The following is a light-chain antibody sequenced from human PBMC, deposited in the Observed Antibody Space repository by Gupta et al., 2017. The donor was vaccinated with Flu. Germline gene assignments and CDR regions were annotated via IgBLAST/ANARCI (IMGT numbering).Light chain of an antibody. CDR1: QGIRNY. CDR3: QHLNTYPYS. J-gene: IGKJ2*03. V-gene: IGKV1-9*01. CDR2: SAS. Sequence: DIQLTQSPSFLSASVGDRVTITCRASQGIRNYLAWYQQRPGKAPRLLIYSASTLQSEVPSRFSGRGSWTEFTLTINSLQPEDFGTYYCQHLNTYPYSFGQGTKLEIK.